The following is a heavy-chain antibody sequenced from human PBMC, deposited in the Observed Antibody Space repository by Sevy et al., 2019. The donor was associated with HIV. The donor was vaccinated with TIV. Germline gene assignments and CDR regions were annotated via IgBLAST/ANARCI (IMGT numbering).Heavy chain of an antibody. J-gene: IGHJ6*02. CDR1: GGPFNTYA. V-gene: IGHV1-69*13. CDR2: IIPLFGTT. D-gene: IGHD1-1*01. CDR3: ASEVGGSVRLERLTSYYGVDV. Sequence: ASVKVSCKASGGPFNTYAITWIRQAPGQGLEWMGGIIPLFGTTNYAQKFHGRVTITADESRTTAYLEVSSLRSEDTAVYYCASEVGGSVRLERLTSYYGVDVWGQGTTVTVSS.